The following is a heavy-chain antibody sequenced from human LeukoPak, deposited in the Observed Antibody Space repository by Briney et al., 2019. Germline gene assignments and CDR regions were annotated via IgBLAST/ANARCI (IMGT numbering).Heavy chain of an antibody. Sequence: SQTLSLTCTVSWGSISVNYSSWIRHPPGKRLEWLFYAFSSGHTNYHSSLKSRVTMSLATSKSQFPLRLRSVPAADTAVYFCATPPFATPLASWGPGPLVTASS. J-gene: IGHJ4*02. D-gene: IGHD2-15*01. CDR2: AFSSGHT. CDR3: ATPPFATPLAS. CDR1: WGSISVNY. V-gene: IGHV4-59*08.